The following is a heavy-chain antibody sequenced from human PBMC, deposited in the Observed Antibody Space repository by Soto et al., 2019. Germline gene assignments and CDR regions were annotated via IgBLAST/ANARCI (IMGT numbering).Heavy chain of an antibody. Sequence: QVQLVQSGAEVKKPGASVKVSCNASGYTFTSYGISWVRQAPGQGLEWLGWISTYKGDTHYAHKLQGRGTLTTATSTNPAYMELRRLRSDDTAVYYCARANGDYYFDYWGQGTLVTVST. V-gene: IGHV1-18*01. J-gene: IGHJ4*02. D-gene: IGHD4-17*01. CDR1: GYTFTSYG. CDR3: ARANGDYYFDY. CDR2: ISTYKGDT.